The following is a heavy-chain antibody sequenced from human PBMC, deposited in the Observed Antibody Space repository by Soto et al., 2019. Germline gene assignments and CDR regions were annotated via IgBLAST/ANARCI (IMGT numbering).Heavy chain of an antibody. CDR3: ARGPTSDKVDY. Sequence: SETLSLTCTVSGGSISSSSYYWGWIRQPPGKGLEWIGSIYYSGSTYSNPSLKGRVTISGDTSKNQFSLNLSPVTAADTAVYYCARGPTSDKVDYWGQGTLVTVSS. V-gene: IGHV4-39*07. J-gene: IGHJ4*02. CDR2: IYYSGST. CDR1: GGSISSSSYY.